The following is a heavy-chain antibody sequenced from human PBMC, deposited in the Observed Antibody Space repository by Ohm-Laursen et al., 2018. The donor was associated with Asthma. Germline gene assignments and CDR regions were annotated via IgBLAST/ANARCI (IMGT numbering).Heavy chain of an antibody. CDR2: IYYSGST. CDR3: ARTWELYYLDY. CDR1: GGSISSGDYY. V-gene: IGHV4-30-4*02. J-gene: IGHJ4*02. Sequence: SDTLSLTCTVSGGSISSGDYYWSWIRQPPGKGLEWIGYIYYSGSTYYNPSLKSRVTISVDTSKNQFSLKLSSVTAADTAVYYCARTWELYYLDYWGQGTLVTVSS. D-gene: IGHD1-26*01.